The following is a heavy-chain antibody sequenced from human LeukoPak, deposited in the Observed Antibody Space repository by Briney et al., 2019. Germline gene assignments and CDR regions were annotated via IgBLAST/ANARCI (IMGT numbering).Heavy chain of an antibody. V-gene: IGHV3-30*04. CDR1: GFTFSSYA. CDR2: ISYDGSNK. Sequence: GGSLRLSCAASGFTFSSYAMHWVRQAPGKGLEWVAVISYDGSNKYYADSVKGRFTISRDNSKNTLYPQMNSLRAEDTAVYYCASLAGNYGGNSGAFDIWGQGTMVTVSS. CDR3: ASLAGNYGGNSGAFDI. D-gene: IGHD4-23*01. J-gene: IGHJ3*02.